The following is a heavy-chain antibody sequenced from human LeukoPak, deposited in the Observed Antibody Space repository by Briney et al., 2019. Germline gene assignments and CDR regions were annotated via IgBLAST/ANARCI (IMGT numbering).Heavy chain of an antibody. V-gene: IGHV3-21*04. CDR3: ARIEWERLGRAFDI. CDR1: GFTFSSYS. Sequence: GGSLRLSCAASGFTFSSYSMNWVRQAPGKGLEWVSSISSSSSYIYYADSVKGRFTISRDNAKNSLYLQMNSLRAEDMAVYYCARIEWERLGRAFDIWGQGTMVTVSS. D-gene: IGHD1-26*01. CDR2: ISSSSSYI. J-gene: IGHJ3*02.